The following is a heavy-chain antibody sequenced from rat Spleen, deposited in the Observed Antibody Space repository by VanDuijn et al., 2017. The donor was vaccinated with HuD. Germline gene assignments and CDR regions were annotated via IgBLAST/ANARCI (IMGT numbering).Heavy chain of an antibody. CDR2: ISYDGSST. V-gene: IGHV5-29*01. D-gene: IGHD1-10*01. CDR1: GFTFSNYG. J-gene: IGHJ2*01. Sequence: EVQLVESGGGLVQPGRSLKLSCAASGFTFSNYGMAWVRQAPTKGLEWVATISYDGSSTYYRDSVKGRFTISRDNAKSTLYLQMDSLRSEDTATYYCARYITTPGYFDYWGQGVMVTVSS. CDR3: ARYITTPGYFDY.